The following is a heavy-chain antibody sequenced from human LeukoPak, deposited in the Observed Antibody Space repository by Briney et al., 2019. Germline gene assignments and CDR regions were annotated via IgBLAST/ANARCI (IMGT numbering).Heavy chain of an antibody. V-gene: IGHV3-20*04. CDR3: ARVSCSRYNGYFRYFDY. J-gene: IGHJ4*02. CDR2: INRNGGGT. D-gene: IGHD3-22*01. CDR1: GFTFDDYG. Sequence: GGSLRLACAASGFTFDDYGMSWVRQAPGKGLEWVSGINRNGGGTGYADSVKGRFTISRDNAKNSLYLQMNSLRDEDTALNYCARVSCSRYNGYFRYFDYGGQGTLVTVPS.